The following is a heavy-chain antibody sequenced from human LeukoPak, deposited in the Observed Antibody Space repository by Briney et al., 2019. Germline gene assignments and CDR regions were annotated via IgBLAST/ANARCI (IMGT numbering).Heavy chain of an antibody. Sequence: PGGSLRLSCAASGFTVSSNYMSWVRQAPGKGLEWVSVIYSGGSTYYADSVKGRFTISRDNSKNTLYLQMNSLRAEDTAVYYCARAKRGYYYGMDVWGQGTTVTVSS. CDR2: IYSGGST. D-gene: IGHD3-10*01. J-gene: IGHJ6*02. CDR3: ARAKRGYYYGMDV. V-gene: IGHV3-53*01. CDR1: GFTVSSNY.